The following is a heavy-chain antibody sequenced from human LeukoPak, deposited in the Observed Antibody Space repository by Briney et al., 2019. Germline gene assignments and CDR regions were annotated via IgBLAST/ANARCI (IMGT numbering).Heavy chain of an antibody. J-gene: IGHJ2*01. D-gene: IGHD4-17*01. Sequence: GGSLRLSCAASGFTVSSNYMSWVRQAPGKGLEWVSVIYSGGSTYYADSVKGRFTISRDNSKNTLYLQMNSLRAEDAAVYYCARDRYGDYGDWYFDLWGRGTLVTVSS. CDR3: ARDRYGDYGDWYFDL. CDR2: IYSGGST. CDR1: GFTVSSNY. V-gene: IGHV3-53*01.